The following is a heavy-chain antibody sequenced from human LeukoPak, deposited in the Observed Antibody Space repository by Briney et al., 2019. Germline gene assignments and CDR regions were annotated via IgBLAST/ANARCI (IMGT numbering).Heavy chain of an antibody. D-gene: IGHD6-6*01. Sequence: PSETLSLTCTVSGGSNSSSSYYWGWIRQPPGKGLEWIGNIYYSGSTYYNPSLKSRVTISVDTSKNQFSLKLSSVTAADTAVYYCAIEPSSIRTLTDWFDPWGQGTLVTVSS. CDR2: IYYSGST. CDR1: GGSNSSSSYY. V-gene: IGHV4-39*01. J-gene: IGHJ5*02. CDR3: AIEPSSIRTLTDWFDP.